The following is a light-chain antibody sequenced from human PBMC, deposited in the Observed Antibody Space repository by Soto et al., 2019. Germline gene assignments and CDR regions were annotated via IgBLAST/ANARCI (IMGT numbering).Light chain of an antibody. CDR2: GAS. Sequence: EIVMTQSPATLSVSPGERATLSCRASQNVGTNLAWFQQKPGQPPRLLIYGASTRATGIPARFSGSGSGTEFTLTISSLQSEDFVVYYCQQYNNWRTFGQGTKVEIK. CDR3: QQYNNWRT. V-gene: IGKV3D-15*01. CDR1: QNVGTN. J-gene: IGKJ1*01.